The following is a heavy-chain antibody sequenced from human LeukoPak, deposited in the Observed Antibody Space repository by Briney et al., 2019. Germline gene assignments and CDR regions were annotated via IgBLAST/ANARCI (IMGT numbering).Heavy chain of an antibody. V-gene: IGHV3-33*01. Sequence: GGSLRLSCAGSGFTFSNYVMHWVRQAPGKGLEWVALIWSDGSNKYYADSVKGRFTISRDNSKNTLYLQMNSLRAEDTSVYFCARDEGYTYGHPLDYWGQGTLVTVSS. J-gene: IGHJ4*02. D-gene: IGHD5-18*01. CDR2: IWSDGSNK. CDR3: ARDEGYTYGHPLDY. CDR1: GFTFSNYV.